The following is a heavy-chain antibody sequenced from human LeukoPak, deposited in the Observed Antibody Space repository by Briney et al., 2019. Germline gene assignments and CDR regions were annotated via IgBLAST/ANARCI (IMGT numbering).Heavy chain of an antibody. J-gene: IGHJ5*02. CDR2: IYYSGST. CDR3: ARGLRNSGSYWVISPRNNWFDP. V-gene: IGHV4-30-4*01. D-gene: IGHD1-26*01. CDR1: GGSISSGDYY. Sequence: SETLSLTCTVSGGSISSGDYYWSWIRQPPGKGLEWIGYIYYSGSTNYNPSLKSRVTISVDTSKNQFSLKLSSVTAADTAVYYCARGLRNSGSYWVISPRNNWFDPWGQGTLVTVSS.